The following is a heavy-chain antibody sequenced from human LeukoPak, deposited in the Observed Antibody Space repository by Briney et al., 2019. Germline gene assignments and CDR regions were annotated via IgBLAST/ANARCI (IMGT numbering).Heavy chain of an antibody. D-gene: IGHD5-24*01. V-gene: IGHV4-34*01. CDR2: INHSGST. CDR1: GGSFSGYY. CDR3: ARGRGETDGYNYHFDY. Sequence: SETLSLTCAVYGGSFSGYYWSWIRQPPGKGLEGIGEINHSGSTNYNPSLKSRLPISVDTSKNQFSLKLSSVTAADTAVYYCARGRGETDGYNYHFDYWGQGTLVTVSP. J-gene: IGHJ4*02.